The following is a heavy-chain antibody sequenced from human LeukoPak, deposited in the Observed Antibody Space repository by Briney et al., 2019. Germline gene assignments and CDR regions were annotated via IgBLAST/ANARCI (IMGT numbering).Heavy chain of an antibody. J-gene: IGHJ4*02. V-gene: IGHV3-74*01. Sequence: GGSLRLSCAASVFIFSSHWMHWVRQAPGKGLVWVSRIKGRFTASRDNAENTLYLQMNSLRAEDTAVYYCARVSQFPGISSDYWGQGSLVTVSS. CDR2: I. CDR1: VFIFSSHW. CDR3: ARVSQFPGISSDY. D-gene: IGHD2-21*01.